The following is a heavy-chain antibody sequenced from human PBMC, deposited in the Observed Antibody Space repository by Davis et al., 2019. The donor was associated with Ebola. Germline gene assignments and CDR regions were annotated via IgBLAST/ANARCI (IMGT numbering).Heavy chain of an antibody. CDR2: IDWDDDK. Sequence: SGPTLVKPTQTLTLTCTFSGFSLSTSGMCVSWIRQPPGKALEWLARIDWDDDKYYSTSLKTRLTISKDTSKNQVVLTMTNMDPVDTATYYCAHRRYCSSTSCFLEPLGAFDIWGQGTMVTVSS. D-gene: IGHD2-2*01. J-gene: IGHJ3*02. V-gene: IGHV2-70*12. CDR3: AHRRYCSSTSCFLEPLGAFDI. CDR1: GFSLSTSGMC.